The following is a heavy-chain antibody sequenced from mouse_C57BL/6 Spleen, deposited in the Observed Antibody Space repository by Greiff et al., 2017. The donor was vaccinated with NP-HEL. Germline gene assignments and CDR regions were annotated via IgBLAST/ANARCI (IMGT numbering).Heavy chain of an antibody. V-gene: IGHV14-4*01. CDR3: SYYSNYLYGY. CDR2: IDPENGDT. Sequence: EVQLQQSGAELVRPGASVKLSCTASGFNIKDDYMHWVKQRPEQGLEWIGWIDPENGDTEYASKFQGKATITADTSSNTAYLQLSSLTSEDTAVYYCSYYSNYLYGYWGQGTTLTVSS. CDR1: GFNIKDDY. J-gene: IGHJ2*01. D-gene: IGHD2-5*01.